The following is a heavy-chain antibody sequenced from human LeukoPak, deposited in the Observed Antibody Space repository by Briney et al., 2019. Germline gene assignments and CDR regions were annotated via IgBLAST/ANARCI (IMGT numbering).Heavy chain of an antibody. Sequence: GGSLRLSCIVSGFTFSDYWMHWVRQAPGKGLVWVSAISGSGGSTYYADSVKGRFTISRDNSKNTLYLQMNSLRAEDTAVYYCAKAGRGYGSGSYYNPHYYFDYWGQGTLVTVSS. D-gene: IGHD3-10*01. CDR3: AKAGRGYGSGSYYNPHYYFDY. CDR2: ISGSGGST. V-gene: IGHV3-23*01. J-gene: IGHJ4*02. CDR1: GFTFSDYW.